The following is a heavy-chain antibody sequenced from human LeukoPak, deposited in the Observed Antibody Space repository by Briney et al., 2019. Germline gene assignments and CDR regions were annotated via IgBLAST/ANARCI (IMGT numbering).Heavy chain of an antibody. CDR1: GGTFSSYA. Sequence: SVKVSCKASGGTFSSYAISWVRQAPGQGLEWMGGIIPIFGTANYAQKFQGRVTITADEPTSTAYMELSSLRSEDTAVYYCARDLQFGTTGRGWFDPWGQGTLVTVSS. J-gene: IGHJ5*02. CDR3: ARDLQFGTTGRGWFDP. CDR2: IIPIFGTA. D-gene: IGHD1-1*01. V-gene: IGHV1-69*01.